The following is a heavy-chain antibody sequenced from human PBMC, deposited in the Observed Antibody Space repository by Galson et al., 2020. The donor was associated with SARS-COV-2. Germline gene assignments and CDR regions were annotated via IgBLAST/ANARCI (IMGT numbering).Heavy chain of an antibody. CDR3: ATAPVVPAATYNWFDP. CDR1: GYTLTELS. V-gene: IGHV1-24*01. J-gene: IGHJ5*02. Sequence: ASVKVSCTVSGYTLTELSMHWVRQAPGKGLEWMGGFDPEDGETIYAQKFQGRVTMTEDTSTDTAYMELSSLRSEDTAVYYCATAPVVPAATYNWFDPWGQGTLVTVSS. CDR2: FDPEDGET. D-gene: IGHD2-2*01.